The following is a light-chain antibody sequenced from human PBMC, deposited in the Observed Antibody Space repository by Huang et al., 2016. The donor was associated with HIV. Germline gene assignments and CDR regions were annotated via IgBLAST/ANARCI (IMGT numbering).Light chain of an antibody. CDR2: DAT. J-gene: IGKJ2*03. CDR1: QDISNY. Sequence: DIQMTQSPSSLSASIGDRVTITCQASQDISNYLNLYQQKPGKAPKLLLYDATNSEAGVPSRFSGSGSGTDFTLTISRLQPEDFATYYCQQFDNVPYSFGQGTRLEIK. CDR3: QQFDNVPYS. V-gene: IGKV1-33*01.